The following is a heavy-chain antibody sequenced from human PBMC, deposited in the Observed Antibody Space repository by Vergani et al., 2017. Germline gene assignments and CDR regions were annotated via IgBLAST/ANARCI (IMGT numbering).Heavy chain of an antibody. J-gene: IGHJ4*02. Sequence: QVQLVQSGAEVKKPGASVKVSCKASGYTFTSYAMHWVRQAPGQRLEWMGWINAGNGNTKYSQKFQGRVTITRDTSASTAYMELSSLRSEDTAVYYCASSDSSGWYTDYWGQGTLVTVSS. D-gene: IGHD6-19*01. CDR1: GYTFTSYA. CDR3: ASSDSSGWYTDY. V-gene: IGHV1-3*01. CDR2: INAGNGNT.